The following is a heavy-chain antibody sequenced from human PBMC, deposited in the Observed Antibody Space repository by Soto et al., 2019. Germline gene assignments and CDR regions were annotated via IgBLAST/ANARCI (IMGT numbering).Heavy chain of an antibody. CDR2: ISAYNGNT. J-gene: IGHJ1*01. Sequence: QVQLVQSGAEVKKPGASVKVSCKASGYTFTSYGISWVRQAPGQGLEWMGWISAYNGNTNYAQKLQGRVTMTTDTXTXTXXMELRSLRSDDPAVYYCARTGPGSAYYSQVEYFQHWGQGTLVTVSS. D-gene: IGHD3-22*01. CDR3: ARTGPGSAYYSQVEYFQH. CDR1: GYTFTSYG. V-gene: IGHV1-18*01.